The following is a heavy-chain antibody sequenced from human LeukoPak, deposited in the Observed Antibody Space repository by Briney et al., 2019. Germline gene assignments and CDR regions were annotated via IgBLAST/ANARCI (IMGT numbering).Heavy chain of an antibody. V-gene: IGHV3-30*02. CDR1: GFTFSTYG. Sequence: GGSLRLSCTASGFTFSTYGMHWVRQAPGKGLELVAFIKYHGNNKYYADSVKGRFTISRDNSKNTLYLQMNSLRPEDTAVYYCARDLGVPAALDFWGQGTLVTVSS. CDR3: ARDLGVPAALDF. CDR2: IKYHGNNK. D-gene: IGHD2-2*01. J-gene: IGHJ4*02.